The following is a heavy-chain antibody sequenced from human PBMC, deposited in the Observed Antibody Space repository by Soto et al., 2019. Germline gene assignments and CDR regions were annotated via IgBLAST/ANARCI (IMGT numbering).Heavy chain of an antibody. D-gene: IGHD2-15*01. CDR2: MNPNSGNT. J-gene: IGHJ6*02. CDR1: GYTFTSYD. Sequence: TSVKVSCKASGYTFTSYDINWVRQANGQGLEWMGWMNPNSGNTGYAQKFQGRVTMTRNTSISTAYMELSSLRSEDTAVYYCARGHGCSGGSCYNYYYGMDVWGQGTTVTVSS. V-gene: IGHV1-8*01. CDR3: ARGHGCSGGSCYNYYYGMDV.